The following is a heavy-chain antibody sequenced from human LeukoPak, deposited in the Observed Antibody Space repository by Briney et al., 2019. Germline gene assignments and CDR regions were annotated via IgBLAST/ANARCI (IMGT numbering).Heavy chain of an antibody. J-gene: IGHJ6*03. D-gene: IGHD2-15*01. CDR3: ARGYCSGGSCRYYYYYMDV. Sequence: PGGSLRLSCAATGFTFSSYSMNWVRQAPGKGLEWVSYISSSSNTIYYADSVKGRFTISRDNAKNSLYLQMNSLRAEDTAVYYCARGYCSGGSCRYYYYYMDVWGKGTTVTVSS. CDR1: GFTFSSYS. V-gene: IGHV3-48*01. CDR2: ISSSSNTI.